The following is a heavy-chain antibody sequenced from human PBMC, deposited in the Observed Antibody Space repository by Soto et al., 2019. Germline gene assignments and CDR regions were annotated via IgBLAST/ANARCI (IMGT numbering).Heavy chain of an antibody. CDR3: ARDPRITTLGVVINPPFDY. CDR1: VYTFASYG. D-gene: IGHD3-3*01. Sequence: GXSVKVSCKAAVYTFASYGISWVRQAPGQGLEWMGWISAYNGHINYAQKFQGRVTMTTDTSTSTAYMELRSLRSDDTAVYYCARDPRITTLGVVINPPFDYWGQGTLVTVSS. J-gene: IGHJ4*02. CDR2: ISAYNGHI. V-gene: IGHV1-18*01.